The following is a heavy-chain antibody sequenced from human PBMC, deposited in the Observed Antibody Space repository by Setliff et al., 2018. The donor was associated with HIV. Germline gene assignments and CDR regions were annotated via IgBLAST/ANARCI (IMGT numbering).Heavy chain of an antibody. CDR2: MYSSGTT. CDR1: GASLSRSTYY. J-gene: IGHJ4*02. Sequence: SETLSLTCTVSGASLSRSTYYWGWIRQPPGKGLEWIGTMYSSGTTYYNPSLKSRVTISVDTAKNQFSLRLTSVTAADTARYYCAREIYGGNSRPFDYWGQGTLVTVSS. V-gene: IGHV4-39*02. CDR3: AREIYGGNSRPFDY. D-gene: IGHD4-17*01.